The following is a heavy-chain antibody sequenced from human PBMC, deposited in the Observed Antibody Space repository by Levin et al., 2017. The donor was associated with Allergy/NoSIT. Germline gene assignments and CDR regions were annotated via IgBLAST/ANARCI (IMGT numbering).Heavy chain of an antibody. D-gene: IGHD6-19*01. J-gene: IGHJ4*02. Sequence: GGSLRLSCSASGFTFSSYAMHWVRQAPGKGLEYVSAISSNGGSTYYADSVKGRFTISRDNSKNTLYLQMSSLRAEDTAVYYCVKDRGWAVAVSLNYFDYWGQGTLVTVSS. V-gene: IGHV3-64D*06. CDR2: ISSNGGST. CDR3: VKDRGWAVAVSLNYFDY. CDR1: GFTFSSYA.